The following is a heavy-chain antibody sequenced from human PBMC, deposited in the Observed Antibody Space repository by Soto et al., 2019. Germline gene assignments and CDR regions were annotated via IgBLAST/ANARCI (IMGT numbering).Heavy chain of an antibody. CDR1: GFTLSNSG. Sequence: QVQLVESGGGVVQPGRSLTLSCEVSGFTLSNSGIHWVRQAPDKGLEWVATIAYEGETKNYADSAKGRFTISRDISKSTVYLQMNSLRREDTATYYCAKSTSGYGGASDFWGQGTVVTVSS. CDR2: IAYEGETK. J-gene: IGHJ4*02. CDR3: AKSTSGYGGASDF. D-gene: IGHD4-17*01. V-gene: IGHV3-30*18.